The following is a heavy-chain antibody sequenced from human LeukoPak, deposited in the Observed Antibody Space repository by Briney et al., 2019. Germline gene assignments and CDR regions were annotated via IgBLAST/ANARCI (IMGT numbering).Heavy chain of an antibody. CDR3: ARGLYELGLDY. CDR2: INPNSGGT. Sequence: ASVKVSCKASGYTFTGFYIHWVREAPGQGLEWMGWINPNSGGTNYAQKFQGRVTMTRDTSISTAYMELSRLRSDDTAVYYCARGLYELGLDYWGQGTLVTVSS. J-gene: IGHJ4*02. CDR1: GYTFTGFY. V-gene: IGHV1-2*02. D-gene: IGHD3-3*01.